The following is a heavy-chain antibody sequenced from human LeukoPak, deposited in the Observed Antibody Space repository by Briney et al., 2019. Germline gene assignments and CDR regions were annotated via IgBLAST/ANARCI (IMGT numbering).Heavy chain of an antibody. Sequence: PGGSLRLSCAASGFTFSSYSMNWVRQAPGKGLEWVSSISSSSSYIYYADSVKGRFTSSRDNAKNSLYLQMNSLRAEDTAVYYCAKGRPVRGSGSYPKGSFDIWGQGTMVTASS. CDR2: ISSSSSYI. J-gene: IGHJ3*02. CDR1: GFTFSSYS. D-gene: IGHD3-10*01. CDR3: AKGRPVRGSGSYPKGSFDI. V-gene: IGHV3-21*04.